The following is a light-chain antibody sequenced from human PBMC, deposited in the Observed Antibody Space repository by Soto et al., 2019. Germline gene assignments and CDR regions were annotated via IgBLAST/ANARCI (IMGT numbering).Light chain of an antibody. J-gene: IGKJ5*01. V-gene: IGKV3-20*01. Sequence: IVLTQSAGTLSLSPGERATLSCRASQSVTSSYLAWYQQKPGQAPSLLIYGASRRATGIPDRFSGSGSGTDFTLTISRLEPEDFAVYYCQQYDRSPITFGQGTQVDIK. CDR1: QSVTSSY. CDR2: GAS. CDR3: QQYDRSPIT.